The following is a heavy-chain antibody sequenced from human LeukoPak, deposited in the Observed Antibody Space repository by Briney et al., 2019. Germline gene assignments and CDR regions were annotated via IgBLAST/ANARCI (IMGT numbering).Heavy chain of an antibody. J-gene: IGHJ6*03. Sequence: TGGSLRLSCAASGFTLSDYWMNWVRQAPGKGPVWVSHISPDGRNIAYADSVKGRFTISRDNAKNTLYLQMNSLRAEDTAVYYCAAPGCSSACYYYMDVWGKGTTVTVS. CDR3: AAPGCSSACYYYMDV. CDR2: ISPDGRNI. V-gene: IGHV3-74*01. D-gene: IGHD2-2*01. CDR1: GFTLSDYW.